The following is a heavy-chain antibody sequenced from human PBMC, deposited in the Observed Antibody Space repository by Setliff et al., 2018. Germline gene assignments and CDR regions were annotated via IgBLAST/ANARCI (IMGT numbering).Heavy chain of an antibody. CDR1: GGSISSYY. CDR2: IKPIGSTSYNPEINPSGST. J-gene: IGHJ4*02. Sequence: SETLSLTCTVSGGSISSYYWSWIRQPPGKGLEWIGEIKPIGSTSYNPEINPSGSTKYNPSLKSRVSISVDTSKNHFSLKLSSVTAADTAVYYCAREGSSSYDYWGQGTLVTVSS. V-gene: IGHV4-34*01. CDR3: AREGSSSYDY. D-gene: IGHD6-6*01.